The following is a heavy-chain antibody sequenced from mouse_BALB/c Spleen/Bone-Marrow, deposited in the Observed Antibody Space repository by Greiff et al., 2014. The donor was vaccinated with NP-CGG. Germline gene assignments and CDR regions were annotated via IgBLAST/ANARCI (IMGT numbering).Heavy chain of an antibody. D-gene: IGHD1-1*01. CDR3: ANYYYGSHFGY. CDR2: IDPANGNT. Sequence: EVKLMESGAALVKPGASVKLSCTASGFNIKDTYMHWVKQRPEQGLEWIGRIDPANGNTKYDPKFQGKATITADTSSNTAYLQLSSLTSEDTAVYYCANYYYGSHFGYWGQGTTLTVSS. CDR1: GFNIKDTY. V-gene: IGHV14-3*02. J-gene: IGHJ2*01.